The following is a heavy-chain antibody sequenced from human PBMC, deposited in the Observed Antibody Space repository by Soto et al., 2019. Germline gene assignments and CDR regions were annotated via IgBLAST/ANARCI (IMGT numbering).Heavy chain of an antibody. CDR3: AKDHGVYSSSHLDY. V-gene: IGHV3-23*01. J-gene: IGHJ4*02. CDR1: GFTFSSYA. D-gene: IGHD6-13*01. CDR2: ISGSGGST. Sequence: PGGSLRLSCAASGFTFSSYAMSWVRQAPGKGLEWVSAISGSGGSTYYADSVKGRFTISRDNSKNTLYLQMNSLRAEDTAVYYCAKDHGVYSSSHLDYWGQGTLVTAPQ.